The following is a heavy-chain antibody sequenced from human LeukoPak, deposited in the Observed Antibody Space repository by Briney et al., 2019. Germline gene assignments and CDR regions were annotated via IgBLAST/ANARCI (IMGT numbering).Heavy chain of an antibody. CDR1: GFTFSSYW. Sequence: GGSLRLSCAASGFTFSSYWMHWVRQAPGKGLVWVSRINSDGTTTTYADSVKGRFTISRDNAKNTLYLQMNSLRAEDTAVYYCARASLSGYCSGGSCHFDYWGQGILVTVSS. J-gene: IGHJ4*02. CDR3: ARASLSGYCSGGSCHFDY. D-gene: IGHD2-15*01. CDR2: INSDGTTT. V-gene: IGHV3-74*03.